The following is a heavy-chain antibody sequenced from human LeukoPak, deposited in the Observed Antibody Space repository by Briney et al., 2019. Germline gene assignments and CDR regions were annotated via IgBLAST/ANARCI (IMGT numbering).Heavy chain of an antibody. CDR3: ARRMAAAGDTWFDY. Sequence: SETLSLIYTVSGGSISTYSWTWIRQTPGKGLEWLGYIYSTGTTTYNPSLKSRVTLSIDTSKSHFSLNLSSVTTADSAVYFCARRMAAAGDTWFDYWGQGTLVTVSS. J-gene: IGHJ5*01. CDR2: IYSTGTT. D-gene: IGHD6-25*01. V-gene: IGHV4-59*01. CDR1: GGSISTYS.